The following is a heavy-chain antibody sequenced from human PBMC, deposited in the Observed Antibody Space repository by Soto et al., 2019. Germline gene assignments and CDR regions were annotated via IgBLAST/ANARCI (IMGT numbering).Heavy chain of an antibody. Sequence: QVQLVQSGAEVKKPGASVKVSCKASGYTFTSYDINWVRQATGQGLEWMGWMNPNSGNTGYAQKFQGRVTMTRNTYRSTVYLELSSLRSEDTAVYNCASRGDYGDYHDPLDHWGQGTLFTVSS. V-gene: IGHV1-8*01. J-gene: IGHJ4*02. D-gene: IGHD4-17*01. CDR2: MNPNSGNT. CDR1: GYTFTSYD. CDR3: ASRGDYGDYHDPLDH.